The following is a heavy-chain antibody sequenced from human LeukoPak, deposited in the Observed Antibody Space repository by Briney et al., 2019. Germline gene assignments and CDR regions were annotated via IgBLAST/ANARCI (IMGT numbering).Heavy chain of an antibody. CDR3: ARAKRGLTDY. J-gene: IGHJ4*02. D-gene: IGHD2-8*01. CDR1: GFTVSTSY. V-gene: IGHV3-30*03. CDR2: ISYDGKNK. Sequence: GGSLRLSCAASGFTVSTSYMNWVRQAPGKGLEWVAVISYDGKNKFYADSVTGRFTISRDNSKNTLFLQMSSLRAEDTAVYYCARAKRGLTDYWGQGTLVTVSS.